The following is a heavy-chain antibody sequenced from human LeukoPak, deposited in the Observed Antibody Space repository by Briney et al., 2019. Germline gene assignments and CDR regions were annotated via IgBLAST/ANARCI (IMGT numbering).Heavy chain of an antibody. Sequence: SETLSLTCAVYGGSFSGYYWSWIRQPPGKGLEWMGEINHSGSTNYNPSLKSRVTISVDTSKNQFSLKLSSVTAADTAVYYCARSKYSSPTSPFDYWGQGTLVTVSS. CDR3: ARSKYSSPTSPFDY. CDR2: INHSGST. CDR1: GGSFSGYY. J-gene: IGHJ4*02. V-gene: IGHV4-34*01. D-gene: IGHD6-6*01.